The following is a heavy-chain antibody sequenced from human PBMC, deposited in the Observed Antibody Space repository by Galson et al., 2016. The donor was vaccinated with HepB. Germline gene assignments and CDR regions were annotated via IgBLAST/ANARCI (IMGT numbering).Heavy chain of an antibody. J-gene: IGHJ4*02. CDR3: AKDNAAWLVDY. Sequence: SLRLSCAASGFAFWTFTMHWVRQAPGKGLEWVAVISPDGSNEYYADSVKGRFTISRDNSKNTLYLQINSLRGEDTAVYYCAKDNAAWLVDYWGQGSLVTVSP. V-gene: IGHV3-30-3*01. CDR2: ISPDGSNE. CDR1: GFAFWTFT. D-gene: IGHD6-19*01.